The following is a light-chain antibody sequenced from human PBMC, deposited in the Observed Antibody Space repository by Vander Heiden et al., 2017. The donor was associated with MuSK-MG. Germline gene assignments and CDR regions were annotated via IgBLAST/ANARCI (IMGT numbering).Light chain of an antibody. Sequence: EIVLTQSPATLSLSPGERATLSCRASQSVSNYIAWYQQIPGQSPRLLIYDASNRAAGIPARFSGSGSGTDFTPTISSLEPEDFAVYYCQQRSNWPLTFGGGTKVEIK. J-gene: IGKJ4*01. V-gene: IGKV3-11*01. CDR1: QSVSNY. CDR3: QQRSNWPLT. CDR2: DAS.